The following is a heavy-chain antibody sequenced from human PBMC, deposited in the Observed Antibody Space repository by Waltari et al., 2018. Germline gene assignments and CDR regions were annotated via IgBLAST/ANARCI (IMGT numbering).Heavy chain of an antibody. Sequence: QVQLQESGPGLVTPSETLSLTCTVSAGSISSHYWSWSRQPQGKGLEWIGYIYYSGSTNYNPSLKSRVTISVDTSKNQFSLKLSSVTAADTAVYYCARVSNWNYGMDVWGQGTTVTVSS. J-gene: IGHJ6*02. V-gene: IGHV4-59*11. CDR3: ARVSNWNYGMDV. CDR2: IYYSGST. D-gene: IGHD1-1*01. CDR1: AGSISSHY.